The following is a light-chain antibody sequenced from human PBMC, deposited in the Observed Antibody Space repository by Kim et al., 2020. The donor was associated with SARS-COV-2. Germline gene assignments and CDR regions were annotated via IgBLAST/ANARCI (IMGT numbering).Light chain of an antibody. Sequence: EIVLTQSPATLSLSPGQRATLSCRASQSVSSFLAWFQHRPGQAPRLLIYDTSKRATGTPGRFSGSGSGTDFTLTISSLEPEDFAVYYCQQRSNWPPWTFGQGTKV. CDR1: QSVSSF. V-gene: IGKV3-11*01. J-gene: IGKJ1*01. CDR2: DTS. CDR3: QQRSNWPPWT.